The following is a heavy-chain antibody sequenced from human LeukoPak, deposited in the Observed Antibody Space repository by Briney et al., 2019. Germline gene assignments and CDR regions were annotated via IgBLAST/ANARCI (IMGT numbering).Heavy chain of an antibody. CDR2: IYSGGTT. V-gene: IGHV3-66*01. CDR3: ARVNWARLDY. Sequence: GGSLRLSCAASGFNASSNYMSWVRQAPGKGLESVSVIYSGGTTYYADSVKGRFTISRDNSKNTLYLQMNILRAEDTAVYYCARVNWARLDYWGQGALVTVSS. CDR1: GFNASSNY. D-gene: IGHD7-27*01. J-gene: IGHJ4*02.